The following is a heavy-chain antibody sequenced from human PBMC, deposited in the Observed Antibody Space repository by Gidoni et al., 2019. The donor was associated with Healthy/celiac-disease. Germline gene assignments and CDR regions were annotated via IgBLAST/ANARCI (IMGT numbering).Heavy chain of an antibody. CDR2: IWYVGSNK. V-gene: IGHV3-33*01. D-gene: IGHD3-10*01. J-gene: IGHJ6*03. CDR1: GFTFSSYG. Sequence: QVQLVESGGGVVQPGRSLRLSCAASGFTFSSYGMHWVRQAPGKGLEWVAVIWYVGSNKYYADSVKGRFTISRDNSKNTLYLQMNSLRAEDTAVYYCARGRRTEGIIFYYYYYMDVWGKGTTVTVSS. CDR3: ARGRRTEGIIFYYYYYMDV.